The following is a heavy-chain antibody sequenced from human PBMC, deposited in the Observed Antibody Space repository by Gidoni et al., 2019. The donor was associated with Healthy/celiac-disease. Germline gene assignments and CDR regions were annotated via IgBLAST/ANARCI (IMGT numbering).Heavy chain of an antibody. V-gene: IGHV3-15*01. CDR3: TTDILHSRLRFLEWSRTVPYGMDV. D-gene: IGHD3-3*01. CDR1: GFTFSIVV. J-gene: IGHJ6*02. CDR2: IKSKTAGGTT. Sequence: EVQLVESGGGLVKPGGSFRLACAASGFTFSIVVLSLVCQVTGTGLVWVCRIKSKTAGGTTDYAAPVKGRFTISRDDSKNTLYLQMNSLKTEDTAVYYCTTDILHSRLRFLEWSRTVPYGMDVWGQGTTVTVSS.